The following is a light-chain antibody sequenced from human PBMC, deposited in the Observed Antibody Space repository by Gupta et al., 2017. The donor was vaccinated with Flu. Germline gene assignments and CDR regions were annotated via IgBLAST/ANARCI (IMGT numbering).Light chain of an antibody. Sequence: EIVMTQSPATLSVSPGERATLSCRASQSVSSNLAWYQQKFGQAPRLLIYGASTRATGIPARFSGSGSGTEFTLTISSLQSEDFAVYYCQQYNNWPSTFGQGTKVEIK. V-gene: IGKV3-15*01. J-gene: IGKJ1*01. CDR1: QSVSSN. CDR2: GAS. CDR3: QQYNNWPST.